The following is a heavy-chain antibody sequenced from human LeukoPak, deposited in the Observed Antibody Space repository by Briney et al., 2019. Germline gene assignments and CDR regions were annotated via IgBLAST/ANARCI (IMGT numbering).Heavy chain of an antibody. CDR3: ARDASDYGGKGD. J-gene: IGHJ4*02. CDR2: INHRGST. D-gene: IGHD4-23*01. V-gene: IGHV4-34*01. Sequence: PSETLSLTCAVYGGSLSGYYWTWIRQPPGKGLEWIGEINHRGSTNYNPSLKSRVTISVDTSKNQFSLKLSSVTAADTAVYYCARDASDYGGKGDWGQGTLVTVSS. CDR1: GGSLSGYY.